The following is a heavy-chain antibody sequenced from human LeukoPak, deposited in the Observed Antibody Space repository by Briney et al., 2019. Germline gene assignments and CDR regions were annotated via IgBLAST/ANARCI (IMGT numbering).Heavy chain of an antibody. J-gene: IGHJ5*02. CDR3: DTEEPYGWFDP. CDR1: GGSISSGDYY. V-gene: IGHV4-30-4*01. Sequence: SETLSLTCTVSGGSISSGDYYWSWIRQPPGKGREWFGYIYYSESTYYNPSLKSRVTISVDTSKTQFSLKLRSVTAADTAVYYCDTEEPYGWFDPWGQGTLVTVSS. D-gene: IGHD1-14*01. CDR2: IYYSEST.